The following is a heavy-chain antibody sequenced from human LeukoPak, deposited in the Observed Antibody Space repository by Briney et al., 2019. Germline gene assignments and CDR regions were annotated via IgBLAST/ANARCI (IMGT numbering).Heavy chain of an antibody. CDR3: ARHDYDSSGPGAFDI. Sequence: SETLSLTCDVSGGSISSNNWWSWVRQPPGKGLEWIGEIYHSGNSNYNPSLKSRVTISVDTSKNQFSLKLSSVTAADTAVYYCARHDYDSSGPGAFDIWGQGTMVTVSS. D-gene: IGHD3-22*01. J-gene: IGHJ3*02. V-gene: IGHV4-4*02. CDR2: IYHSGNS. CDR1: GGSISSNNW.